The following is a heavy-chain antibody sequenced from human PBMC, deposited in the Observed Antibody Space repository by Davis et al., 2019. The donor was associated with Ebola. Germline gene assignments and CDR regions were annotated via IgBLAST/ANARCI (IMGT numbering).Heavy chain of an antibody. CDR3: ARVFSGSYGFDY. V-gene: IGHV3-74*01. J-gene: IGHJ4*02. CDR1: GFTFSSYW. CDR2: INSDGSST. D-gene: IGHD1-26*01. Sequence: GESLKISCAASGFTFSSYWMHWVRQAPGKGLVWVSRINSDGSSTSYADSVKGRFTISRDNAKNTLYLQMNSLRAEDTAVYYCARVFSGSYGFDYWGQGTLVTVS.